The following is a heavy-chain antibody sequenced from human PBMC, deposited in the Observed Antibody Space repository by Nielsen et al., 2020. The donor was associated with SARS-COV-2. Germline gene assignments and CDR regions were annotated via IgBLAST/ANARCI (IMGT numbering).Heavy chain of an antibody. Sequence: SETLSLTCAVSSGSVSSSSWWTWVRQSPGKGLQWIGEVSQTGTTNYNPSLEGRVTLLIDKSRSQFSLRLTSVSAADTAVYFCARGDLVVVPSPVLGLGPIFYYFSLDVWGKGTTVIVS. CDR2: VSQTGTT. J-gene: IGHJ6*03. CDR1: SGSVSSSSW. V-gene: IGHV4-4*02. D-gene: IGHD2-2*01. CDR3: ARGDLVVVPSPVLGLGPIFYYFSLDV.